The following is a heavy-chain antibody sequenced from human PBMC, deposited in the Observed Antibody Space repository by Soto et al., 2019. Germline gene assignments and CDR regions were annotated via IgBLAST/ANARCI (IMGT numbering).Heavy chain of an antibody. CDR3: AREMATIPGGGHRAYYYYYGMDV. CDR1: GYTFTSYY. Sequence: GASVKVSGKASGYTFTSYYMHWVRQAPGQGLEWMGIINPSGVSTSYAQKFQGRVTMTRDTSTSTVYMELSSLRSEDTAEYSCAREMATIPGGGHRAYYYYYGMDVWGQGTKVTVSS. J-gene: IGHJ6*02. V-gene: IGHV1-46*01. CDR2: INPSGVST. D-gene: IGHD5-12*01.